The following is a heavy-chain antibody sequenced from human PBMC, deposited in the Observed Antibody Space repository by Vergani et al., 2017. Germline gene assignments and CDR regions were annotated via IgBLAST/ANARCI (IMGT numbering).Heavy chain of an antibody. J-gene: IGHJ4*02. D-gene: IGHD3-22*01. CDR3: AKDGTYIFVSSSDYSHLLYY. Sequence: QVSLVESGGGVVQPGRSLTLPCSASGFGFKNFAMHWVRQAPGKGLEWVATISKDGTHDYYEPSVRGRFAVSRDNFKNTMYLQMDRLTTDDTAVYFCAKDGTYIFVSSSDYSHLLYYWVQGMLGTVSS. V-gene: IGHV3-30*18. CDR2: ISKDGTHD. CDR1: GFGFKNFA.